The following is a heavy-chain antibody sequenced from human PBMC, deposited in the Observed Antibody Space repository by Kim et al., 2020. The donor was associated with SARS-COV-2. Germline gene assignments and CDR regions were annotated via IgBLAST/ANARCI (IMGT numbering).Heavy chain of an antibody. V-gene: IGHV3-53*01. D-gene: IGHD5-12*01. CDR1: GFSVNTDH. Sequence: GGSLRLSCAASGFSVNTDHVAWVRQTPGKGLDWVSIFYSDDRTFYADSVKGRFIISRDISKNTVFLQMNSLRVEVTALYYCARDPRDGYGHFDFWGQGTLVTVSS. CDR3: ARDPRDGYGHFDF. J-gene: IGHJ4*02. CDR2: FYSDDRT.